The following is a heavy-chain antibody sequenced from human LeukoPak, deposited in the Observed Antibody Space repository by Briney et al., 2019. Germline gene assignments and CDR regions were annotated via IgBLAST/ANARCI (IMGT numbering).Heavy chain of an antibody. J-gene: IGHJ6*02. Sequence: PARSMRLSCAAAGFTSDDYAMHWVRQAPGKGLEWVSGISWNSSRIGYAGSVKGRLSISRANDKNSTYLQMNSLMAEGTAIYYCARRGSSNNWYTNAMDVWGQGTTVTVSS. CDR3: ARRGSSNNWYTNAMDV. CDR2: ISWNSSRI. V-gene: IGHV3-9*02. CDR1: GFTSDDYA. D-gene: IGHD6-13*01.